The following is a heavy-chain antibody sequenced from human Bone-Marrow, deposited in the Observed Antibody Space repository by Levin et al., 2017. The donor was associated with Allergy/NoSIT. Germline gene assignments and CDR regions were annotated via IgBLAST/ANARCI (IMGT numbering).Heavy chain of an antibody. J-gene: IGHJ6*03. CDR1: GGSISSDY. Sequence: SSETLSLTCTVSGGSISSDYWTWIRQSPGKGLEWIGYFYYSGRSNYNPSLWSRATISADTSKNQFSLKLSSVTAADTAVYYCARSPGNDYFYSYMDVWGKGTTVTVSS. CDR3: ARSPGNDYFYSYMDV. CDR2: FYYSGRS. V-gene: IGHV4-59*01. D-gene: IGHD2-8*01.